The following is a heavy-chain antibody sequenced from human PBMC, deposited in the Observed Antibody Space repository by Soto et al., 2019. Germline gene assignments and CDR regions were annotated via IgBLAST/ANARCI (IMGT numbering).Heavy chain of an antibody. CDR3: GTSRGYSYEY. CDR1: GLTFNNYW. J-gene: IGHJ4*02. D-gene: IGHD5-18*01. Sequence: VQLVESGGDLVQPVGCLRLSCAAYGLTFNNYWMSWVRQAPGKGLEWVANIRPDGNEQHYVDSVKGRFIFSRDNAKSSLSLQMNNLRVADKAVYYCGTSRGYSYEYWGQGTLVTVSS. V-gene: IGHV3-7*05. CDR2: IRPDGNEQ.